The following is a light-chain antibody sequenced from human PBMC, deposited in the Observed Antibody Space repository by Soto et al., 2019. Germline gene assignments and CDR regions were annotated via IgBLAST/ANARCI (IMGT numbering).Light chain of an antibody. CDR3: QQYSSFSLIT. Sequence: DIQMTQSPSTLSASVGDTVTITCRASQSISMWLAWYQQKPGKAPKILISDASILENGVPSRFSGTGSGTEFTLTISNLQPDDFATYFCQQYSSFSLITFGQGTRLEIK. J-gene: IGKJ5*01. CDR1: QSISMW. V-gene: IGKV1-5*01. CDR2: DAS.